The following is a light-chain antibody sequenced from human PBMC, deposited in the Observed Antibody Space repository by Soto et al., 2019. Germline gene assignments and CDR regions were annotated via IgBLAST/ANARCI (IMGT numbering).Light chain of an antibody. V-gene: IGKV1-39*01. Sequence: DIQMTQSPSSLSASVGDRVTVTCRASQSISSFLNWYQQKPGKAPKLLIYAASTLQSEVPSRFSGSGSGTDFTLTINNLQPEDFATYYCQQSNSTPLTFGGGTKVEIK. CDR2: AAS. CDR1: QSISSF. J-gene: IGKJ4*01. CDR3: QQSNSTPLT.